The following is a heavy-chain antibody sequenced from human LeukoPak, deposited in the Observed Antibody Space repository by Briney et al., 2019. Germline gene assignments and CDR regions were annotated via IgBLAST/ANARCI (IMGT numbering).Heavy chain of an antibody. V-gene: IGHV4-59*08. CDR2: IYYRDTT. J-gene: IGHJ4*02. CDR1: GGSISSYY. Sequence: PSETLSLTCTVSGGSISSYYWSWIRQPPGKGLEWIGYIYYRDTTNYNPSLKSRVTISVDTSKNHLSLKLTSVTAADTAVYFCARSPTLFYFDSWGLGTLVTVSS. CDR3: ARSPTLFYFDS.